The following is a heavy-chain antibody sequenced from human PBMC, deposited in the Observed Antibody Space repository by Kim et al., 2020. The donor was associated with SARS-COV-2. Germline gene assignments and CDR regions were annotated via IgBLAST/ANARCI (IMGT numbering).Heavy chain of an antibody. Sequence: GSTNYNPSLKSRVTISVDTSKNQFSLKLSSVTAADTAVYYCARLLQLLDLWGQGTLVTVSS. V-gene: IGHV4-34*01. J-gene: IGHJ4*02. CDR3: ARLLQLLDL. CDR2: GST. D-gene: IGHD1-7*01.